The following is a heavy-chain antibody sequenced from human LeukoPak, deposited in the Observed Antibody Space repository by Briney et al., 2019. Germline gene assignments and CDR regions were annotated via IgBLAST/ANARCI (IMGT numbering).Heavy chain of an antibody. CDR2: ICASGST. V-gene: IGHV4-61*02. CDR3: ARAYSSSWFFFDY. D-gene: IGHD6-13*01. Sequence: SETLSLTCPVSGDSIGSGTFCWNWVRQPAGTGLEWIGRICASGSTDYNPSLKSRVTISVDTSKNQFSLKLSSVTAADTAVYYCARAYSSSWFFFDYWGQGTLVTVSS. CDR1: GDSIGSGTFC. J-gene: IGHJ4*02.